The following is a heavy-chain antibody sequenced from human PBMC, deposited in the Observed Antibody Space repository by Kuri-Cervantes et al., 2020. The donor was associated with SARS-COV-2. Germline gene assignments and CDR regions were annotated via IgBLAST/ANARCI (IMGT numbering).Heavy chain of an antibody. CDR1: GFTFSAYN. CDR3: AKFPVLLVRSLSWYFDL. V-gene: IGHV3-11*01. D-gene: IGHD3-10*01. Sequence: GESLKISCAASGFTFSAYNMNWVRQAPGKGLEWVSYINNNGRIIWYADSVKGRFTISRDNAKNSLYLQMNSLRADDTAVYYCAKFPVLLVRSLSWYFDLWGRGTLVTVSS. J-gene: IGHJ2*01. CDR2: INNNGRII.